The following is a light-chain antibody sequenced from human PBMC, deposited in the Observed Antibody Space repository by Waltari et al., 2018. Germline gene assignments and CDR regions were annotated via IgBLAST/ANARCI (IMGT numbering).Light chain of an antibody. J-gene: IGLJ3*02. V-gene: IGLV3-10*01. CDR1: ALPKKY. CDR2: EDS. Sequence: SYELTQPPSVSVSPGQTARNTCSGDALPKKYAYWYQQKSGQAPVLVTYEDSKRPSGIPERFSGSNSGTMATLTISGAQVEDEADYYCYSADSSGNHRVFGGGTKLTIL. CDR3: YSADSSGNHRV.